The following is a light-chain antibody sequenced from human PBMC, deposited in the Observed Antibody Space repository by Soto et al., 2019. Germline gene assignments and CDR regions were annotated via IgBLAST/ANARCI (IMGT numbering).Light chain of an antibody. CDR2: AAS. J-gene: IGKJ2*01. CDR1: QSISSY. V-gene: IGKV1-39*01. Sequence: DIQMTQSPSSLSASVGDRVTITCRASQSISSYLNWYQQKPGKAPKLLIYAASSLQSGVPSRFSGSGSGTDFTLTISSLQPEDFETYYCQQSYGTPTFGQGTKLEIK. CDR3: QQSYGTPT.